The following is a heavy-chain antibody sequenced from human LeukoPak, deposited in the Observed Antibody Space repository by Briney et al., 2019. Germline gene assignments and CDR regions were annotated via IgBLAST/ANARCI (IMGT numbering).Heavy chain of an antibody. Sequence: GGSLRLSCAASGFTFSSYSMNWVRQAPGKGLEWVSSVSSSSSYIYYADSVKGRFTISRDNAKNSLYLQMNSLRAEDTAVYYCARDSVVVTAIDYWGQGTLVTVSS. J-gene: IGHJ4*02. V-gene: IGHV3-21*01. D-gene: IGHD2-21*02. CDR3: ARDSVVVTAIDY. CDR2: VSSSSSYI. CDR1: GFTFSSYS.